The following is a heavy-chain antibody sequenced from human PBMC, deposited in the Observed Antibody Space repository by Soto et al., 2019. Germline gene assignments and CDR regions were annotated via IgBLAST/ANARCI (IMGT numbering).Heavy chain of an antibody. CDR1: GGSISSGDYY. CDR2: IYYSGST. CDR3: AHSSSGRAFDI. J-gene: IGHJ3*02. V-gene: IGHV4-30-4*01. D-gene: IGHD6-19*01. Sequence: QVQLQESGPGLVKPSQTLSLTCTVSGGSISSGDYYWSWIRQPPGKGLEWIGYIYYSGSTYYNPSLKSRVTIQAETSKTQFSLKLSSVTAADPAVYYCAHSSSGRAFDIWGQGTMVTVSS.